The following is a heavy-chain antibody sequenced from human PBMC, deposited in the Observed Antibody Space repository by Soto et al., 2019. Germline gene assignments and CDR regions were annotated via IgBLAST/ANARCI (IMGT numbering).Heavy chain of an antibody. V-gene: IGHV4-31*03. CDR2: IYYSGST. D-gene: IGHD6-13*01. Sequence: SETLSLTCTVSGGSISSGGYYWSWIRQHPGKGLEWIGYIYYSGSTYYNPSLKSRVTISVDTSKNQFSLKLSSVTAADTAVYYCARVTGSSSWQRKYYYYYGMDVWGQGTTVTVSS. J-gene: IGHJ6*02. CDR3: ARVTGSSSWQRKYYYYYGMDV. CDR1: GGSISSGGYY.